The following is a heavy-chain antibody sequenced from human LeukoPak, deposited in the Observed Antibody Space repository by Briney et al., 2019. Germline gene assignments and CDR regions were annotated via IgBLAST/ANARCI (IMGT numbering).Heavy chain of an antibody. Sequence: GGSLRLSCAASGFTFSSYAMHWVRQAPGKGLEWVAVISYDGSNKYYADSVKGRFTISRDNSKNTLYLQMNSLRAEDTAVYYCARDYIYYYDSSGYIAADYWGQGTLVTVSS. J-gene: IGHJ4*02. CDR2: ISYDGSNK. CDR3: ARDYIYYYDSSGYIAADY. D-gene: IGHD3-22*01. CDR1: GFTFSSYA. V-gene: IGHV3-30-3*01.